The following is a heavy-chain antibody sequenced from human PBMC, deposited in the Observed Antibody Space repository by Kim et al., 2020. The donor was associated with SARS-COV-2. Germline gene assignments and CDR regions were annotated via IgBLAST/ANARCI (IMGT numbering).Heavy chain of an antibody. CDR1: GGSVSSGSYY. V-gene: IGHV4-61*01. CDR2: IYYSGST. CDR3: ARYSRGYFDY. D-gene: IGHD3-10*01. J-gene: IGHJ4*02. Sequence: SETLSLTCTVSGGSVSSGSYYWSWIRQPPGKGLEWIGYIYYSGSTNYNPSLKSRVTISVDTSKNQFSLKLSSVTAADTAVYYCARYSRGYFDYWGQGTLVTVSS.